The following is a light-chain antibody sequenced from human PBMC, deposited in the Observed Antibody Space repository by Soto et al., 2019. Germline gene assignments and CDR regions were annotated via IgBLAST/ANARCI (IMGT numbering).Light chain of an antibody. CDR1: QVISTS. CDR2: AAS. V-gene: IGKV1-9*01. J-gene: IGKJ5*01. Sequence: DIQMTQSPSSLSASVGDRVTITCWASQVISTSLAWYQVKPGKAPKLLIYAASTLESGVPSRFSATVSGTEFSLTITGLQPEDFATYYCQQLFDSPITFGQGTRLEI. CDR3: QQLFDSPIT.